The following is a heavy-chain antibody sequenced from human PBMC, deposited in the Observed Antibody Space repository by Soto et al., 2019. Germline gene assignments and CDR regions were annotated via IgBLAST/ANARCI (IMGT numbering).Heavy chain of an antibody. CDR3: AKKYSGYCSSTSCYGLLDY. D-gene: IGHD2-2*01. CDR1: GFTFSSYA. CDR2: ISGSGGST. J-gene: IGHJ4*02. Sequence: GGSLRLSCAASGFTFSSYAMSWVRQAPGKGLEWVSAISGSGGSTYYADSVKGRFTISRDNSKNTLYLQMNSLRAEDTAVYYCAKKYSGYCSSTSCYGLLDYWGQGTLVTVSS. V-gene: IGHV3-23*01.